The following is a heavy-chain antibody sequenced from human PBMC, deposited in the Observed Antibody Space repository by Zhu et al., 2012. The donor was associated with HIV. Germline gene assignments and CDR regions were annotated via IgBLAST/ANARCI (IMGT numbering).Heavy chain of an antibody. CDR3: ARGDRGSYRKNGFDI. CDR2: INYSGST. D-gene: IGHD3-16*02. Sequence: QVQLQQWGAGLLKPSGTLSLTCAVYGESFSGDYWSWIRQSPGKGLEWIGEINYSGSTNYNPSLKTRVTVSVDTSKNQFSLKLNSVTAADTAMYYCARGDRGSYRKNGFDIWGQGTMVTVSS. CDR1: GESFSGDY. J-gene: IGHJ3*02. V-gene: IGHV4-34*01.